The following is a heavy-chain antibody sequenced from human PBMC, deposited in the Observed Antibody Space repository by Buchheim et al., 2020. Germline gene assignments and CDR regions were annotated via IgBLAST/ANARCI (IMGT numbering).Heavy chain of an antibody. CDR2: IYWNDDK. CDR3: AHESALWDFWSGYYTGWYFDL. V-gene: IGHV2-5*01. Sequence: QITLKESGPTLVKPTQTLTLTCTFSGFSLSTSGVGVGWIRQPPGKALEWLALIYWNDDKRYSPSLKSRLTITKDTSKNQVVLTMTNMDPVDTATYYCAHESALWDFWSGYYTGWYFDLWGRGTL. D-gene: IGHD3-3*01. J-gene: IGHJ2*01. CDR1: GFSLSTSGVG.